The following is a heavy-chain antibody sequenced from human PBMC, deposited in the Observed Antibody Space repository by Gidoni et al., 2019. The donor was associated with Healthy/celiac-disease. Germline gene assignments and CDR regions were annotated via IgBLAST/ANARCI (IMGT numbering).Heavy chain of an antibody. CDR2: IIPIFGTA. D-gene: IGHD7-27*01. CDR1: GDHFSSYA. J-gene: IGHJ4*02. CDR3: AREKWETGATKGYFDY. V-gene: IGHV1-69*06. Sequence: QVQLVQSGAEVQKPGSSVKVSCKASGDHFSSYAISWVRQAPGQGLEWMGGIIPIFGTANYAQKFQGRVTITADKSTSTAYMELSSLRSEDTAVYYCAREKWETGATKGYFDYWGQGTLVTVSS.